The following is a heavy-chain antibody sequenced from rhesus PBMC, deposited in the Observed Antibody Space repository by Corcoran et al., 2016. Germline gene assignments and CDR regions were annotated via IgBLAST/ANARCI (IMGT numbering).Heavy chain of an antibody. CDR3: ARDWGDYYGYGLDS. J-gene: IGHJ6*01. V-gene: IGHV4-106*01. CDR1: GGSISDDYY. D-gene: IGHD3-34*01. CDR2: IYGTGVGT. Sequence: QVQLQESGPGLVKPSETLSLTCAVSGGSISDDYYWSWIRQPPGKGLEWIGYIYGTGVGTKYKPALKNRVTISIDTSKNQCALKRSAVTAADTAVYYWARDWGDYYGYGLDSWGQGVVVTVSS.